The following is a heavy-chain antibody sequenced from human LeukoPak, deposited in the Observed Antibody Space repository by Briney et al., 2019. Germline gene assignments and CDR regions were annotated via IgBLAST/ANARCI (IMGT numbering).Heavy chain of an antibody. Sequence: ASVKVSCKASGYTFTGYYMHWVRQAPGQGLEWMGIINPSGGSTSYAQKFQGRVTMTRDMSTSTVYMELSSLRSEDTAVYYCARDRSGYYYDFDYWGQGTLVTVSS. V-gene: IGHV1-46*01. J-gene: IGHJ4*01. CDR1: GYTFTGYY. CDR3: ARDRSGYYYDFDY. D-gene: IGHD3-22*01. CDR2: INPSGGST.